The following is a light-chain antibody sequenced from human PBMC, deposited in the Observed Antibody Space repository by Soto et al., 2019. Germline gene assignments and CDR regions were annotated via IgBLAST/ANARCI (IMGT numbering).Light chain of an antibody. J-gene: IGKJ2*01. V-gene: IGKV3-20*01. Sequence: EIGLTQFPGTLSLSPGERATLSCRASQSVGSSSLAWYQQKPGQAPRLLSYGAASRAPGIPDGFSGSGSGTDFTLNINTLEPDDFAVYSCPHYGSYLYTFGQRNKLAIK. CDR3: PHYGSYLYT. CDR2: GAA. CDR1: QSVGSSS.